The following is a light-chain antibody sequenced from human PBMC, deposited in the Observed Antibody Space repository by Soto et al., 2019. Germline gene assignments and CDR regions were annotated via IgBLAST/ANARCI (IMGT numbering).Light chain of an antibody. CDR2: GAS. CDR3: QQDGGSPRS. Sequence: EIVLTQSPGTLSLSPGERATLSCRASQSVNSIYLAWYQQKPGQAPRLLIYGASSMATGIPDRFSGSGSGTDFTLTISSLEPEDFALYYCQQDGGSPRSFGQGTKVEL. CDR1: QSVNSIY. J-gene: IGKJ1*01. V-gene: IGKV3-20*01.